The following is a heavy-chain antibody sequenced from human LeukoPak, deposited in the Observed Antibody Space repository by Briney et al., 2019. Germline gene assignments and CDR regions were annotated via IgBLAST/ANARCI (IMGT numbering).Heavy chain of an antibody. CDR2: IYYSGST. V-gene: IGHV4-59*01. CDR1: GGSISSYY. J-gene: IGHJ5*02. D-gene: IGHD2-21*01. CDR3: ARENIFPNWFDP. Sequence: KSSETLSLTCTVSGGSISSYYWSWIRQPPGKGLEWIGYIYYSGSTNYNPSLKSRVTISVDTSKNQFSLKLSSVTAADTAVYYCARENIFPNWFDPWGQGTLVTVSS.